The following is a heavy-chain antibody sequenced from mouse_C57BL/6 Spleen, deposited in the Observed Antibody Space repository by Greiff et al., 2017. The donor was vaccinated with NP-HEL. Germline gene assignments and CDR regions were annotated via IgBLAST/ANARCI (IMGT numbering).Heavy chain of an antibody. J-gene: IGHJ2*01. V-gene: IGHV5-4*01. Sequence: EVQRVESGGGLVKPGGSLKLSCAASGFTFSSYAMSWVRQTPEKRLEWVATISDGGSYTYYPDNVKGRFTISRDNAKNNLYLQMSHLKSEDTAMYYCARDGGQTAQATYFDYWGQGTTLTVSS. CDR2: ISDGGSYT. CDR1: GFTFSSYA. CDR3: ARDGGQTAQATYFDY. D-gene: IGHD3-2*02.